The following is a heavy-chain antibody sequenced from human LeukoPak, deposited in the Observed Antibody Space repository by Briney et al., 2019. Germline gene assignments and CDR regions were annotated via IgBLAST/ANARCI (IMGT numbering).Heavy chain of an antibody. J-gene: IGHJ5*02. V-gene: IGHV4-4*07. CDR2: FYTSGST. D-gene: IGHD3-9*01. CDR3: ARDILTGPWFDP. CDR1: GGSISSYY. Sequence: SETLSLTCTVSGGSISSYYWSWIRQPAGKGLEWIGRFYTSGSTNYNPSLESRVTMSVDTSKNQFSLILRSVTAADTAVYYCARDILTGPWFDPWGQGTLVTVSS.